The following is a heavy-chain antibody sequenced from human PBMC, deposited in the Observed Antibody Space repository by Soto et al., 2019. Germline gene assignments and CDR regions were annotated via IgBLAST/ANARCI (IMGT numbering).Heavy chain of an antibody. D-gene: IGHD1-1*01. CDR1: GFTFSNAW. Sequence: EVQLVESGGGLVQSGGSLRLFCEASGFTFSNAWMTWVRQAPGKGLEWLGRIKSKTDGGTTYYAAPVKGRFTISRDDSKNAVSLQMNSLKTEDTAVYYCTTTGTIDYWGQGALVTVSS. CDR2: IKSKTDGGTT. V-gene: IGHV3-15*01. CDR3: TTTGTIDY. J-gene: IGHJ4*02.